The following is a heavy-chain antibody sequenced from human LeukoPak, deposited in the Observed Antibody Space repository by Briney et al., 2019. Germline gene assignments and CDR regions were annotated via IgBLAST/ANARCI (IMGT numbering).Heavy chain of an antibody. V-gene: IGHV4-31*03. J-gene: IGHJ5*02. Sequence: SETLSLTCTVSGGSISSGGYYWSWIRQHPGKGLEWIGYIYYSGSTYYNPSLKSRVTISVDTSKSQFSLKLSSVTAADTAVYYCAREIGYYYDSSGYSWFDPWGQGTLVTVSS. D-gene: IGHD3-22*01. CDR3: AREIGYYYDSSGYSWFDP. CDR2: IYYSGST. CDR1: GGSISSGGYY.